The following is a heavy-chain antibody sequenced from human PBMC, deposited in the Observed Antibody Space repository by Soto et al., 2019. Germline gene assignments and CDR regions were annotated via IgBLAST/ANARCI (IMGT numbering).Heavy chain of an antibody. D-gene: IGHD3-10*01. CDR2: IYYSGST. V-gene: IGHV4-39*01. CDR3: ARLSTMVRAYMDV. CDR1: GGSISSSSYY. Sequence: SETLSLTCTVSGGSISSSSYYWGWIRQPPGKGLEWIGSIYYSGSTYYTPSLKSRLTISVDTSKNQFSLKLSSVTAADTAVYYCARLSTMVRAYMDVWGKGTTVTVSS. J-gene: IGHJ6*03.